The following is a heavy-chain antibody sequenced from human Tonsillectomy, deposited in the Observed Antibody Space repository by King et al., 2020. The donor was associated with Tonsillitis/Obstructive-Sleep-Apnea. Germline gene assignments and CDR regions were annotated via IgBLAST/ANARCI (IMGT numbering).Heavy chain of an antibody. Sequence: VQLVESGGGVVQPGRSLRLSCAASGFTFNSYAMHWVRQAPGKGLEWVAIISYDGSNNYYSDSVKGRFTISRDNSKNTLYLQMNSVGDEDTAVYYCARGGGQCLGSHLFYFDYWGQGTLVTVSS. CDR2: ISYDGSNN. V-gene: IGHV3-30*04. D-gene: IGHD6-19*01. CDR1: GFTFNSYA. CDR3: ARGGGQCLGSHLFYFDY. J-gene: IGHJ4*02.